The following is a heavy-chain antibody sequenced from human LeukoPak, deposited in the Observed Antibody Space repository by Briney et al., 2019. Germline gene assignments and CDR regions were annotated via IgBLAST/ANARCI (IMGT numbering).Heavy chain of an antibody. CDR2: VNPNSGGT. CDR1: GYTFTGYY. CDR3: ARDPGYNWFDP. Sequence: EASVKVSCKASGYTFTGYYMHWVRQAPGQGLEWMGWVNPNSGGTNYAQKFQGRVTMTRDTSISTAYMELSRLRSDDTAVYYCARDPGYNWFDPWGQGTLVTVSS. V-gene: IGHV1-2*02. J-gene: IGHJ5*02.